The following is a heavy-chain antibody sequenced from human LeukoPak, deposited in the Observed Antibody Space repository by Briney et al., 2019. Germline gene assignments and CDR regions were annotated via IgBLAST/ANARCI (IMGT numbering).Heavy chain of an antibody. J-gene: IGHJ4*02. CDR1: GFTFSSYG. V-gene: IGHV3-30*02. CDR3: AKVMVAAVSGGTIDY. Sequence: GGSLRLSCAASGFTFSSYGMHWVRQAPGKGLEWVAFIRYDGSNKYYADSVKGRFTISRDNSKNTLYLQMNSLRAEDTAVYYCAKVMVAAVSGGTIDYWGQGTLVTVSS. CDR2: IRYDGSNK. D-gene: IGHD2-15*01.